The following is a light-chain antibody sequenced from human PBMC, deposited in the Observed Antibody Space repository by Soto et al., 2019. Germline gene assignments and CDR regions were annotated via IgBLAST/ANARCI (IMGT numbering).Light chain of an antibody. V-gene: IGKV1-39*01. CDR3: QQSYKTPHT. Sequence: DIPMTQSPSSLSASVGDRVTITCRASQGVSPYLLWYQQTQGKPPKLLIYAASTLLSGVPSRFSGSGSGTNFTLTISSLQPEDFATYYCQQSYKTPHTFGQGTKLETK. J-gene: IGKJ2*01. CDR2: AAS. CDR1: QGVSPY.